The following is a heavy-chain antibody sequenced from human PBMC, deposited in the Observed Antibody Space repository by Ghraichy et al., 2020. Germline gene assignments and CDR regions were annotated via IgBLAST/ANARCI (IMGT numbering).Heavy chain of an antibody. V-gene: IGHV4-39*01. CDR1: GGSISSSSYY. D-gene: IGHD3-9*01. J-gene: IGHJ6*02. Sequence: SETLSLTFTVSGGSISSSSYYWGWIRQPPGKGLEWIGSIYYSGSTYYNPSLKSRVTISVDTSKNQFSLKLSSVTAADTAVYYCAGTLRYFDWLWGDTGPIYGMDVWGQGTTVTVSS. CDR3: AGTLRYFDWLWGDTGPIYGMDV. CDR2: IYYSGST.